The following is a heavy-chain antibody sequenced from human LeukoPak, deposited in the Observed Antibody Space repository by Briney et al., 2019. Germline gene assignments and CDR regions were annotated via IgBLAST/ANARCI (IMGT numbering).Heavy chain of an antibody. CDR3: ARDLFSFYYDSSGYCDY. J-gene: IGHJ4*02. CDR2: ISGSGHNI. V-gene: IGHV3-11*01. Sequence: PGGSLRLSCVASGFSFSDYYMNWFRQAPGKGLEWLSFISGSGHNILYTDSVKGRFTVSRDNVKKTVFLQMNGLRADDTAVYYCARDLFSFYYDSSGYCDYWGQGTRVTVSS. D-gene: IGHD3-22*01. CDR1: GFSFSDYY.